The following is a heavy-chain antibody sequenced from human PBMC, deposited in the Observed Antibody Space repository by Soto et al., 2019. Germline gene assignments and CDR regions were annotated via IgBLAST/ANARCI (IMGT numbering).Heavy chain of an antibody. CDR1: GFTFSSYA. CDR2: ISGSGGST. CDR3: ASTPYDYGDYGGYFDL. J-gene: IGHJ2*01. V-gene: IGHV3-23*01. Sequence: EVQLLESGGGLVQPGGSLRLSCAASGFTFSSYAMSWVRQAPGKGLEWVSAISGSGGSTYYADSVKGRFTISRDNSKNTLYLQMNSLRAEDTAVYYCASTPYDYGDYGGYFDLWGRGTLVTVSS. D-gene: IGHD4-17*01.